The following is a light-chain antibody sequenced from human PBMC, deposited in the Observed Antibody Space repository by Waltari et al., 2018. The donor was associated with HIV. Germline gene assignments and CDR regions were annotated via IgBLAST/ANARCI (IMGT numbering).Light chain of an antibody. V-gene: IGKV4-1*01. Sequence: EIVMTQSPDSLAVSLGERATIHCKSSQTILYTYKNKDSLGWYQQRPGQPPKLLMYWASTRESGVPDRFTGSGSGTDFTLTISSLQAEDVAVYYCQQYYSPPYTFGQGTELQIK. J-gene: IGKJ2*01. CDR3: QQYYSPPYT. CDR2: WAS. CDR1: QTILYTYKNKDS.